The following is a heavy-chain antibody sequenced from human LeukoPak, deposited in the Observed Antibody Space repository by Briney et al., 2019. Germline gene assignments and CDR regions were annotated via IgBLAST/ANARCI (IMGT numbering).Heavy chain of an antibody. J-gene: IGHJ4*02. Sequence: GASVKASCKASGGTFSSYAISWVRQAPGQGLEWMGRIIPILGIANYAQKFQGRVTITADKSTSTAYMELSSLRSEDTAVYYCARGFPGIAAAGTGDYWGQGTLVTVSS. CDR3: ARGFPGIAAAGTGDY. D-gene: IGHD6-13*01. V-gene: IGHV1-69*04. CDR2: IIPILGIA. CDR1: GGTFSSYA.